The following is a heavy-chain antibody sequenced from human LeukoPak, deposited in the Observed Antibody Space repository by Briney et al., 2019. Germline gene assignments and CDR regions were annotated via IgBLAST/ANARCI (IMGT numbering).Heavy chain of an antibody. CDR3: ASGAHLGYSGYAYFGF. D-gene: IGHD5-12*01. Sequence: PSETLSLTCTVSGGSLSSTNYYWGWIHQPPGKGLEWIGTIYYSGSAYYNPSLKSRVTISVDTSKNQFSLRLSSVTAADTAVYYCASGAHLGYSGYAYFGFWGQGTLVTVSS. V-gene: IGHV4-39*07. CDR1: GGSLSSTNYY. J-gene: IGHJ4*02. CDR2: IYYSGSA.